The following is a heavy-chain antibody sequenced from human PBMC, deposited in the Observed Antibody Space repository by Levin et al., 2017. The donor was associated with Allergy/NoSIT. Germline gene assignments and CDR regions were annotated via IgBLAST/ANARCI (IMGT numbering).Heavy chain of an antibody. CDR2: ISYDGSNK. CDR3: ARDPQWLVFDY. Sequence: SGGSLRLSCAASGFTFSSYAMHWVRQAPGKGLEWVAVISYDGSNKYYADSVKGRFTISRDNSKNTLYLQMNSLRAEDTAVYYCARDPQWLVFDYWGQGTLVTVSS. CDR1: GFTFSSYA. V-gene: IGHV3-30-3*01. D-gene: IGHD6-19*01. J-gene: IGHJ4*02.